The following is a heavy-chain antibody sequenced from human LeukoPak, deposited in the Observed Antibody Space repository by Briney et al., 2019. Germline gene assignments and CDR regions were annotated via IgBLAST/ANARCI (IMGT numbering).Heavy chain of an antibody. CDR1: GYTFTGYY. CDR3: ARRGYYYDSSGYPLKYYYYMDV. V-gene: IGHV1-2*02. Sequence: GASVKVSCKASGYTFTGYYMHWVRHAPGQGLEWMGWINPNSGGTNYAQKFQGRVTMTRDTSISTAYMELSRLRSDDTAVYYCARRGYYYDSSGYPLKYYYYMDVWGKGTTVTVSS. CDR2: INPNSGGT. J-gene: IGHJ6*03. D-gene: IGHD3-22*01.